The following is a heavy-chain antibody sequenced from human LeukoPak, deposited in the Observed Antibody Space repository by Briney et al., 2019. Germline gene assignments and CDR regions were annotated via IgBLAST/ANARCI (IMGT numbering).Heavy chain of an antibody. V-gene: IGHV3-30*02. D-gene: IGHD2-2*01. Sequence: GGSLRLSCAVSGGILRSYGMHWVRQAPGKGLEWVAFIRFDGTKKYYAESVKGRFTISRDNSKNTLYVQMNSLRAEDTAVYYCAKDQVVVPAAMDHWGQGTLVTVYS. J-gene: IGHJ4*02. CDR1: GGILRSYG. CDR2: IRFDGTKK. CDR3: AKDQVVVPAAMDH.